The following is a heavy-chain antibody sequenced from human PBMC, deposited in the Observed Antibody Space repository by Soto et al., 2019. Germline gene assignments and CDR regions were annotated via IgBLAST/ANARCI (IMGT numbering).Heavy chain of an antibody. CDR2: IIPIFGTA. V-gene: IGHV1-69*13. D-gene: IGHD3-10*01. J-gene: IGHJ6*02. CDR1: GGTFSSYA. CDR3: AKVYYAYGMDV. Sequence: KGHAASVKVSCKASGGTFSSYAISWVRQAPGQGLEWMGGIIPIFGTANYAQKFQGRVTITADESTSTAYMELSSLRSEDTAVYYCAKVYYAYGMDVWGQGTTVTVSS.